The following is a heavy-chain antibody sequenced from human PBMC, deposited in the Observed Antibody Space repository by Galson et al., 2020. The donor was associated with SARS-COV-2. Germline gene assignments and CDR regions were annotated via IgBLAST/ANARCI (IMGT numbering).Heavy chain of an antibody. CDR1: GGSLSGYY. V-gene: IGHV4-34*01. Sequence: SETLSLTCGVSGGSLSGYYWSWIRQPPGKGLEWMAEIQLSGDTNYNPSLQSRVTISVDRPTNQFSLKLSSVTAADTAIYDGARGRVDTPMADYIDVWGKGTTVTVSS. CDR2: IQLSGDT. J-gene: IGHJ6*03. D-gene: IGHD5-18*01. CDR3: ARGRVDTPMADYIDV.